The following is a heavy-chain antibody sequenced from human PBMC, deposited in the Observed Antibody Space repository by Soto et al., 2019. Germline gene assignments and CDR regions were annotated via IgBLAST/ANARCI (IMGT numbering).Heavy chain of an antibody. CDR3: ASYGSGSYLTEFDY. D-gene: IGHD3-10*01. Sequence: ASVKVSCKASGGTFSSYAISWVRQAPGQGLEWMGGIIPIFGTANYAQKFQGRVTITADESTSTAYMELSSLRSEDTAVYYCASYGSGSYLTEFDYWGQGTLVTVSS. J-gene: IGHJ4*02. CDR2: IIPIFGTA. V-gene: IGHV1-69*13. CDR1: GGTFSSYA.